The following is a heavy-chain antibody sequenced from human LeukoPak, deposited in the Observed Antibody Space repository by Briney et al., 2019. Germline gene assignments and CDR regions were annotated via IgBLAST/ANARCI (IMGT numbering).Heavy chain of an antibody. CDR2: TWSDGSEK. Sequence: GGSLRLSCAASGFTLNSYVIQWVRPALDKGLEWVAFTWSDGSEKFYTDSVKGRVTISRDNSKNKVDLQMNSLRAEDTAVYFCARAQSATLSYYFDLWGQGTLVTVSS. D-gene: IGHD3-22*01. V-gene: IGHV3-33*01. CDR1: GFTLNSYV. J-gene: IGHJ5*02. CDR3: ARAQSATLSYYFDL.